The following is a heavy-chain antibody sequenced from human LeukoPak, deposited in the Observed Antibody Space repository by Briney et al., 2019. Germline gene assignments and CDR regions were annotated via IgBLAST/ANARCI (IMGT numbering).Heavy chain of an antibody. CDR3: AKDAYYYDSSGYDY. CDR2: ISHDGSNK. V-gene: IGHV3-30*18. D-gene: IGHD3-22*01. CDR1: GFTFSSYG. J-gene: IGHJ4*02. Sequence: GGSLRLSCAASGFTFSSYGMHWVRQAPGKGLEWVAVISHDGSNKYYADSVKGRFTISRDNSKNTLYLQMNSLRAEDTAVYYCAKDAYYYDSSGYDYWGQGTLVTVSS.